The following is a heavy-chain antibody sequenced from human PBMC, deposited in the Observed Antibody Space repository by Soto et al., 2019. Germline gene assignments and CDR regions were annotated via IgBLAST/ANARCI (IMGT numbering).Heavy chain of an antibody. D-gene: IGHD2-21*01. Sequence: ASVKVSCKASGYTFTDYFIHCVRQAPGQGLEWIGWINPYSGGADLSQKFQGRVTMTRDTSISTAYMEVSSLRSDDTAVFYCARLMHYSHSGGSSHSGFDMWGQGTLVTVSS. CDR2: INPYSGGA. V-gene: IGHV1-2*02. CDR1: GYTFTDYF. CDR3: ARLMHYSHSGGSSHSGFDM. J-gene: IGHJ3*02.